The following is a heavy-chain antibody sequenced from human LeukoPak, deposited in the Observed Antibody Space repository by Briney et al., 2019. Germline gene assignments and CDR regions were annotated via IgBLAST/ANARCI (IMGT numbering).Heavy chain of an antibody. Sequence: PGESLGLTCAVSGYSLSSGYYWGWIRHPPGEVLEGVGSSYHSGSTFYNPSLKSRVTISLDTSKPTFSLKLSSVTAPDTAVYSCARALEGWGDWGQGTLVTVYS. CDR2: SYHSGST. CDR1: GYSLSSGYY. V-gene: IGHV4-38-2*01. D-gene: IGHD7-27*01. J-gene: IGHJ4*02. CDR3: ARALEGWGD.